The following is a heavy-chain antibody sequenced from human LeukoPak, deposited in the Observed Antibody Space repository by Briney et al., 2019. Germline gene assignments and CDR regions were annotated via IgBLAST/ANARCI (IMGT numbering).Heavy chain of an antibody. Sequence: SETLSLTCAVYGGSFSGYYWSWIRQPPGKGLEWIGEINHSGSTKYNPSLKSRVTISEDTSKHQFSLKLSSVTAADTAVYYCARHGTTGTNLNWFDPWGQGTLVTVSS. J-gene: IGHJ5*02. CDR2: INHSGST. CDR3: ARHGTTGTNLNWFDP. D-gene: IGHD1-1*01. CDR1: GGSFSGYY. V-gene: IGHV4-34*01.